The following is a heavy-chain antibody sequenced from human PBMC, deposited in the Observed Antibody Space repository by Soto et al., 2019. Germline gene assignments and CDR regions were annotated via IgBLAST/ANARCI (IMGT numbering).Heavy chain of an antibody. CDR2: IRGFSPYT. CDR1: GFTFRTYT. V-gene: IGHV3-21*01. Sequence: PGGSLRLSCISSGFTFRTYTMNWARQAPGKGLEWVSGIRGFSPYTFYAESVKGRFTISRDNAKNSLYLQMSSLRAEDTAVYYCARDRGYDAHDYYYNAMDVWGQGTTVTAP. J-gene: IGHJ6*02. D-gene: IGHD2-15*01. CDR3: ARDRGYDAHDYYYNAMDV.